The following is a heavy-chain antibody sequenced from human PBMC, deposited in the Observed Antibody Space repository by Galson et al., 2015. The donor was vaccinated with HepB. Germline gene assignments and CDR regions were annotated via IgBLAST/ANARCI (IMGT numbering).Heavy chain of an antibody. CDR1: GFTFSSYA. CDR3: AKVMFYEVAAPYYYYGMDV. J-gene: IGHJ6*02. V-gene: IGHV3-23*01. Sequence: SLRLSCAASGFTFSSYAMSWVRQAPGKGLEWVSAISGSGGSTYYADSVKGRFTISRDNSKNTLYLQMNSLRAEDTAVYYCAKVMFYEVAAPYYYYGMDVWGRGTTVTVSS. D-gene: IGHD6-25*01. CDR2: ISGSGGST.